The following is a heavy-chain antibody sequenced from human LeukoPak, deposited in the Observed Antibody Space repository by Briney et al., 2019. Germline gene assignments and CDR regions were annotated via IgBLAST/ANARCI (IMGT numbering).Heavy chain of an antibody. J-gene: IGHJ4*02. Sequence: ASVKVSCKASGYTFTSYAMHWVRQAPGQRLEWMGWINAGNGNTKYSQKFQGRVTITADKSTSTAYMELSSLRSEDTAVYYCARDIGRYDSSGYYPDFDYWGQGTLVTVSS. CDR2: INAGNGNT. CDR1: GYTFTSYA. V-gene: IGHV1-3*01. D-gene: IGHD3-22*01. CDR3: ARDIGRYDSSGYYPDFDY.